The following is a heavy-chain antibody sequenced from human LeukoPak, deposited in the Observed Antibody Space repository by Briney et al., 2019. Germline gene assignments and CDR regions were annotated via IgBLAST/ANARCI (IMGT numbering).Heavy chain of an antibody. J-gene: IGHJ4*02. CDR1: GYNFVGYY. V-gene: IGHV1-2*06. Sequence: ASVKVSCKASGYNFVGYYIHWVRQAPGQGLEWMGRINPRDGETNFAQKFQGRVTMTSDTSISTAYMELSGLRSDDTAVYYCGRDWELRFHQGGLDYWGQGALVTASS. CDR3: GRDWELRFHQGGLDY. D-gene: IGHD3-3*01. CDR2: INPRDGET.